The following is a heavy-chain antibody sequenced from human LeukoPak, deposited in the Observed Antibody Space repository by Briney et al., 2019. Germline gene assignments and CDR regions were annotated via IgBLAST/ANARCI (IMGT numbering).Heavy chain of an antibody. J-gene: IGHJ6*02. Sequence: GGSLRLSCAASGFTFSDYYMSWVRQAPGKGLEWVSAISGSGGSTYYADSVKGRFTISRDNSKNTLYLQMNSLRAEDTAVYYCAKALGRSITGTTACMDVWGQGTTVTVSS. CDR2: ISGSGGST. CDR1: GFTFSDYY. D-gene: IGHD1-7*01. CDR3: AKALGRSITGTTACMDV. V-gene: IGHV3-23*01.